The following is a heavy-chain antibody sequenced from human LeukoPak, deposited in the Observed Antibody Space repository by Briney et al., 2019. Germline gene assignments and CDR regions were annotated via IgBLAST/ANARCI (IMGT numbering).Heavy chain of an antibody. Sequence: ASVKVSCKASGYTFTSYYMHWVRQATGQGLEWMGWMNPNSGNTGYAQKFQGRVTITRNTSISTAYMELSSLRSEDTAVYYCARSLPYGSGSYAFDIWGQGTMVTVSS. CDR2: MNPNSGNT. J-gene: IGHJ3*02. V-gene: IGHV1-8*03. CDR3: ARSLPYGSGSYAFDI. D-gene: IGHD3-10*01. CDR1: GYTFTSYY.